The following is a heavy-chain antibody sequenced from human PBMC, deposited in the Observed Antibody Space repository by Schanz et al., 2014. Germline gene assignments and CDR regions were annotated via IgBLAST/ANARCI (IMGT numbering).Heavy chain of an antibody. J-gene: IGHJ4*02. CDR3: TTAHYSSNYETLDY. CDR2: IKSESDGGTT. V-gene: IGHV3-15*01. CDR1: GSTFNYAW. Sequence: EVQLVESGGGLVKPGGSLRLSCAASGSTFNYAWMNWVRQAPGKGLEWVARIKSESDGGTTDYAAPVQGRFTISRDDSKHTVYLQMDSLKTEDTALYYCTTAHYSSNYETLDYWGQGTLVTVSS. D-gene: IGHD6-13*01.